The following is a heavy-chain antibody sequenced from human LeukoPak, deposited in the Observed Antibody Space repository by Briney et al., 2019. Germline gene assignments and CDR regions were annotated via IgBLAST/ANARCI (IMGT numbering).Heavy chain of an antibody. V-gene: IGHV1-69*13. CDR1: GGTFSSYA. D-gene: IGHD2-8*01. CDR2: IIPIFGTA. J-gene: IGHJ4*02. CDR3: ARDLGYCTNGVCHTRFDY. Sequence: RASVKVSCKASGGTFSSYAISWVRQAPGQGLEWMGGIIPIFGTANYAQKFQGRVTITADESTSIAYMELSSLRSEDTAVYYCARDLGYCTNGVCHTRFDYWGQGTLVAVSS.